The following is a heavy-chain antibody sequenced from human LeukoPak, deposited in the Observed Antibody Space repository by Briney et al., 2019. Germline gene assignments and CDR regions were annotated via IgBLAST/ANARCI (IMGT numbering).Heavy chain of an antibody. CDR2: IYPGDSDT. V-gene: IGHV5-51*01. D-gene: IGHD5-18*01. CDR3: ARGGTTMVPDN. Sequence: GESLNISCKVSGYTFTSYWIGWVRQMPGKGLEWMGVIYPGDSDTRYRPSFQGQVTISADKSISTAYLQWSSLKASDTAMSSCARGGTTMVPDNWGQGTLVTVSS. CDR1: GYTFTSYW. J-gene: IGHJ4*02.